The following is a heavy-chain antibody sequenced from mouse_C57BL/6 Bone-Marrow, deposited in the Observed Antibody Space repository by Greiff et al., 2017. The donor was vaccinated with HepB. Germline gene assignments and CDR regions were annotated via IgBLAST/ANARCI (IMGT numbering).Heavy chain of an antibody. CDR1: GYTFTSYW. J-gene: IGHJ2*01. CDR3: ARSPSKLGRGNYCDY. Sequence: QVQLQQPGAELVKPGASVKMSCKASGYTFTSYWITWVKQRPGQGLEWIGDIYPGSGSTNYNEKFKSKATLTVDTSSSTAYMQLSSLTSEDSAVYYCARSPSKLGRGNYCDYWGQGTTLTVSS. CDR2: IYPGSGST. V-gene: IGHV1-55*01. D-gene: IGHD4-1*01.